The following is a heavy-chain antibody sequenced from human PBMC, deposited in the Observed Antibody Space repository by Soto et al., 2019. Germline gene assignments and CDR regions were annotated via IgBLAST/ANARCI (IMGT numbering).Heavy chain of an antibody. D-gene: IGHD3-22*01. J-gene: IGHJ4*02. CDR3: ATEISAYLDY. V-gene: IGHV4-61*01. Sequence: TPSETLSLTCTVSGGPVSDGSYYWTWIRQPPGKGLEWIGYIHYSGSTNYNPSLKSRVTISVDTSKNQFSLKLSSVTAADTAVYYCATEISAYLDYWGQGTLVTVSS. CDR2: IHYSGST. CDR1: GGPVSDGSYY.